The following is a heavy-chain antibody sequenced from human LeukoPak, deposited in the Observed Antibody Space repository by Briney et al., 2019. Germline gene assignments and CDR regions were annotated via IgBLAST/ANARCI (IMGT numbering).Heavy chain of an antibody. CDR1: EFVLSDYY. Sequence: GGSLRLSCAASEFVLSDYYMSWIRQAPGKGLEWISYISSGGSTISYADSVRGRFAISRDNAKNSLYLQMNSLRAEDTAVYYCAREMEGDYGSGTFFDHWGQGNMVTVSS. CDR3: AREMEGDYGSGTFFDH. V-gene: IGHV3-11*01. CDR2: ISSGGSTI. J-gene: IGHJ4*02. D-gene: IGHD3-10*01.